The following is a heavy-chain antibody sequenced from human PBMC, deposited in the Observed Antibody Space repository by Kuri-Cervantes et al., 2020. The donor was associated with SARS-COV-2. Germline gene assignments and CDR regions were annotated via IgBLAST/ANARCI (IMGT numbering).Heavy chain of an antibody. Sequence: SETLSLTCTVSGGSISSGDYYWSWIRQPPGKGLEWIGYIYYSGSTYYNPSLKSRVTISVDTSKNQFSLKLSSVTAADTVVYYCARDRMESLLWFGVVGAFDIWGQGTMVTVSS. J-gene: IGHJ3*02. CDR2: IYYSGST. V-gene: IGHV4-30-4*01. D-gene: IGHD3-10*01. CDR1: GGSISSGDYY. CDR3: ARDRMESLLWFGVVGAFDI.